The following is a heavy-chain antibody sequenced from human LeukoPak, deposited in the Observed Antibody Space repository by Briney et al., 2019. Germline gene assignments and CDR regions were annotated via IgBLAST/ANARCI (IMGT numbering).Heavy chain of an antibody. CDR2: IYHSGST. D-gene: IGHD3-3*01. J-gene: IGHJ4*02. V-gene: IGHV4-38-2*01. CDR1: GYSISSGYY. CDR3: ARVGGFWSGYYF. Sequence: SETLSLTXAVSGYSISSGYYWGWIRQPPGKGLEWIGCIYHSGSTYYNPSLKSRVTISVDTSKNQFSLKLGSVTAADTAVYYCARVGGFWSGYYFWGQETLVTVSS.